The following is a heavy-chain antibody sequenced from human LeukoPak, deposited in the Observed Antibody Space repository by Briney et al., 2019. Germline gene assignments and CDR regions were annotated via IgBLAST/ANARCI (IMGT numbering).Heavy chain of an antibody. CDR2: ISGSGGST. J-gene: IGHJ4*02. CDR1: GFTFSSYA. D-gene: IGHD6-13*01. CDR3: AKGVISSSWSSMDY. Sequence: GGSLRLSCAASGFTFSSYAMSWVRQAPGKGLKWVSAISGSGGSTYYADSVKGRFTISRDNSKNTLYLQMNSLRAEDTAVYYCAKGVISSSWSSMDYWGQGTLVTVSS. V-gene: IGHV3-23*01.